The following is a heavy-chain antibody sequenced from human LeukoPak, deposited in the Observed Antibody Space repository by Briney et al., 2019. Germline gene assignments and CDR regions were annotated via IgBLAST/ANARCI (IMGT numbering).Heavy chain of an antibody. CDR1: GFTFRSYA. Sequence: GGSLRLSCAASGFTFRSYAMSWVRQAPGKGLEWVSAISGSGGSTYYADSVKGRFTISRDNSKNTLYLQMNSLRAEDTAVYYCAKRGINYYYDSSGYVDYWGQGTLVTVSS. D-gene: IGHD3-22*01. J-gene: IGHJ4*02. CDR3: AKRGINYYYDSSGYVDY. CDR2: ISGSGGST. V-gene: IGHV3-23*01.